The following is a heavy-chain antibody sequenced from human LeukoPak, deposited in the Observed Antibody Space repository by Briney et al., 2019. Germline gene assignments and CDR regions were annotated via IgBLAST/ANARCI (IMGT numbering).Heavy chain of an antibody. J-gene: IGHJ1*01. D-gene: IGHD3-22*01. Sequence: QSGGSLRLSCAASGFIFSSYAMNWVRQAPGKGLEWVSGISGSGGSTYYADSVKGRFTISRDNSENTLYLQMNSLRAEDTAVYYCAKTNLPYYYDSSGYYSSSKQYFQHWGQGTLVTVSS. CDR1: GFIFSSYA. CDR2: ISGSGGST. V-gene: IGHV3-23*01. CDR3: AKTNLPYYYDSSGYYSSSKQYFQH.